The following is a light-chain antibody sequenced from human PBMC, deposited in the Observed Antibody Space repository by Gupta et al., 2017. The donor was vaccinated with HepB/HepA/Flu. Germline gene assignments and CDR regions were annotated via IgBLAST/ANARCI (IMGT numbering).Light chain of an antibody. V-gene: IGKV1-17*01. Sequence: DIQMTQSPSSLSESVGGRVTITCRASQDIRNDLVWFRQTPGKAPKRLVFGVSSFQSGVPSRISGSGSGTEFTLTISSLQPEDFATYYCLQHNTFPVTFGPGTKVDIK. CDR2: GVS. CDR3: LQHNTFPVT. J-gene: IGKJ3*01. CDR1: QDIRND.